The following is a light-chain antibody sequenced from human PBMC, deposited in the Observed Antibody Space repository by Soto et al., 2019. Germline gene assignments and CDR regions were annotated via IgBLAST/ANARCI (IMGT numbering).Light chain of an antibody. CDR1: QSVRPS. CDR2: DSS. Sequence: EVVLTQSPATLSLSPGESATLSCRASQSVRPSVAWYQQKPGQAPRLLIHDSSIRASGIPVRFGGSGSGTDFTLTISSLEPEDFAVYYCQARSSWPMYTFGQGTKLDIK. V-gene: IGKV3-11*01. J-gene: IGKJ2*01. CDR3: QARSSWPMYT.